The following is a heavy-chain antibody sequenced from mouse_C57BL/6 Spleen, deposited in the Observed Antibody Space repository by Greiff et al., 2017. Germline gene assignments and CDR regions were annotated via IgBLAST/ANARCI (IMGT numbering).Heavy chain of an antibody. D-gene: IGHD2-5*01. CDR1: GYTFTSYW. V-gene: IGHV1-7*01. J-gene: IGHJ2*01. CDR2: LNPSSGYT. Sequence: VQLQQSGAELAKPGASVQLSCKASGYTFTSYWMHWVKQRPGQGLEWIGYLNPSSGYTKYNQKFKDKATLTADKSSSTAYMQLSSLTYADAAVYYCARSGSNAYFDYWGQGTTRTVSS. CDR3: ARSGSNAYFDY.